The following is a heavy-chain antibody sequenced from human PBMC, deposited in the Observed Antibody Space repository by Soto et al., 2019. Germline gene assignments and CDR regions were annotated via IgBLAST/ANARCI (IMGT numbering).Heavy chain of an antibody. D-gene: IGHD2-8*01. Sequence: QVQLQESGPGLVKPSETLSLTCTVSGGSISNYYWSWIRQSPGKGLEWIGYIYHSGSTNYNPSLKSRVTIAVDTSKNQFSLNLRSVTAADTAVYYCARACTRAWSNWFDPWGQGALVSVSS. CDR2: IYHSGST. V-gene: IGHV4-59*01. CDR1: GGSISNYY. J-gene: IGHJ5*02. CDR3: ARACTRAWSNWFDP.